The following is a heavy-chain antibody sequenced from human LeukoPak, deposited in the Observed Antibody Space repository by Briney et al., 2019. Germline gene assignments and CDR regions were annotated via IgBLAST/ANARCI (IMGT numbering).Heavy chain of an antibody. V-gene: IGHV4-31*03. J-gene: IGHJ4*02. CDR1: GGSISSGVYY. Sequence: SETLSLTCTVSGGSISSGVYYWSWIRQHPGKGLEWIGYIYYSGSTYYNPSLKSRVTISVDTSKNQFSLKLSSVTAADTAVYYCARDIRDTYYDSSGYLLSPDDYWGQGTLVTVSS. D-gene: IGHD3-22*01. CDR3: ARDIRDTYYDSSGYLLSPDDY. CDR2: IYYSGST.